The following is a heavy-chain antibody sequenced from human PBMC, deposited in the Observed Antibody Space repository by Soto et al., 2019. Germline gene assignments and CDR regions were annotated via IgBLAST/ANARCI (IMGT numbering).Heavy chain of an antibody. CDR2: ISYDGSNK. CDR3: AKDQIAAVYYYYGMDV. Sequence: PGGSLRLSCAASGFTFSSYGMRWVRQAPGKGLEWVAVISYDGSNKYYADSVKGRFTISRDNSKNTLYLQMNSLRAEDTAVYYCAKDQIAAVYYYYGMDVWGQGTTVTVSS. CDR1: GFTFSSYG. V-gene: IGHV3-30*18. D-gene: IGHD6-25*01. J-gene: IGHJ6*02.